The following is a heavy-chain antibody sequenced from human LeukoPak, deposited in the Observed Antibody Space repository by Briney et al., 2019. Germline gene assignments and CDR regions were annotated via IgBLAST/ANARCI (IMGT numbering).Heavy chain of an antibody. D-gene: IGHD2-2*01. CDR1: GYSFTSHW. CDR2: IYPGDSDT. CDR3: ARRGICSSTSCYFDY. V-gene: IGHV5-51*01. J-gene: IGHJ4*02. Sequence: GESLKISCKGSGYSFTSHWIGWVRQMPGKGLEWMGIIYPGDSDTRYSPSFQGQVTISADKSISTAYLQWSSLKASDTAMYYCARRGICSSTSCYFDYWGQGTLVTVSS.